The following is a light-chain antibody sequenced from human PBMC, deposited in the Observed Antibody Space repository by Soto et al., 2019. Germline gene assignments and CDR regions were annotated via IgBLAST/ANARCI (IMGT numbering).Light chain of an antibody. J-gene: IGLJ1*01. CDR2: DVS. Sequence: QSALTQPRSVSGSPGQSVIISCTGTSSDIGNYNYVSWYQQYPGKAPKLIIYDVSKRPSGIPDRFFGSKFGNTASLTISGLQAEDEADYYCCSYAGSFIFVFGTGTKVTVL. CDR3: CSYAGSFIFV. CDR1: SSDIGNYNY. V-gene: IGLV2-11*01.